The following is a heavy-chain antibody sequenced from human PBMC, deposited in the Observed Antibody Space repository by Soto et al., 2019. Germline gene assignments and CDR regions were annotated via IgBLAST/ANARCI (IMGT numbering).Heavy chain of an antibody. CDR1: GGSISVGVYY. V-gene: IGHV4-31*03. CDR3: ARIGNPDASLYFDY. Sequence: QVQLQESGPGLVKPSQTLSLTCTVSGGSISVGVYYWNWIRQLTGKGPEWIGYTYHTGSTYYNPSLESRVTISVDPSKNQFSLRLSSVTAADTAVYYCARIGNPDASLYFDYWGQGTLVTVSS. CDR2: TYHTGST. D-gene: IGHD2-2*01. J-gene: IGHJ4*02.